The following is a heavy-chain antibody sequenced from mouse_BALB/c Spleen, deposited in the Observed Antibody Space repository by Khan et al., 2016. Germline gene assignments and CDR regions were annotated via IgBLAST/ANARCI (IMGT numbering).Heavy chain of an antibody. Sequence: VELVESGPGLVAPSQSLSITCTVSGFSLTDYGVSWIRQPPGKGLEWLGVIWGGGSTYYNSDLKSRLSISKDNSKSQDFLKMNSLQTDDTAMYYCAKGIWSYYFALDYWGQGTSVTVSS. D-gene: IGHD1-1*02. CDR2: IWGGGST. CDR3: AKGIWSYYFALDY. CDR1: GFSLTDYG. J-gene: IGHJ4*01. V-gene: IGHV2-6-5*01.